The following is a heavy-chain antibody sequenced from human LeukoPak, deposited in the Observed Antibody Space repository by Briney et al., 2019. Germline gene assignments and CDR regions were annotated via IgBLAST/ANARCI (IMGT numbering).Heavy chain of an antibody. CDR3: TRGYSGVGIYAFDI. CDR2: IGNKVKSHIT. J-gene: IGHJ3*02. D-gene: IGHD1-26*01. Sequence: GGSLRLSCAVSGSIFSAHYMDWVRQAPGRGLEWVGRIGNKVKSHITEYAASVKGRFTISRDDSKNSVYLQMNSLKTEDTAVYYCTRGYSGVGIYAFDIWGQGTMVTVSS. V-gene: IGHV3-72*01. CDR1: GSIFSAHY.